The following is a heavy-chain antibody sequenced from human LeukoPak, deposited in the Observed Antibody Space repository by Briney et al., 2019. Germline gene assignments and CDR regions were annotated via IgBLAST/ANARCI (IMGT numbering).Heavy chain of an antibody. V-gene: IGHV4-4*02. CDR2: IYHSGST. Sequence: SETLSLTCAVSGGSISSSNWWSWVRQPPGKGLEWIGEIYHSGSTNYNPSLKSRVTISVDTSKNQFSLKLSSVTAADTAVYYCARHGDIVVVPAANYWFDPWGQGTLVTVSS. CDR1: GGSISSSNW. CDR3: ARHGDIVVVPAANYWFDP. D-gene: IGHD2-2*01. J-gene: IGHJ5*02.